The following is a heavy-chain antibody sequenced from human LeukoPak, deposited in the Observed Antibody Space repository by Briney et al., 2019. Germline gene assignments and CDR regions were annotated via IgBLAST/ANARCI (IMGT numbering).Heavy chain of an antibody. Sequence: GRSLRLSCAASGFTFSSSAMQWVRQAPGKGLEWVAAISYDGSKKYYADSVKGRFTISRDDSKNTLYLQMNSLRGEDTAVYYCARSRSASTSGRYDYFDYWGRGTLVTVSS. J-gene: IGHJ4*02. CDR1: GFTFSSSA. V-gene: IGHV3-30*04. CDR2: ISYDGSKK. CDR3: ARSRSASTSGRYDYFDY. D-gene: IGHD6-19*01.